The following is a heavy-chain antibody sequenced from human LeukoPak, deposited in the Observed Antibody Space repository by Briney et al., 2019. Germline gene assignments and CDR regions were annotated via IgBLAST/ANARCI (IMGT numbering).Heavy chain of an antibody. Sequence: PGGSLRLSCAASGFTFSSYAMSWVRQAPGRGLEWVSAISGSGGSTYYADSVKGRFTISRDNSKNTLYLQMNSLRAEDTAVYYCAKPTSLEWLPFRPYFDYWGQGTLVTVSS. CDR2: ISGSGGST. J-gene: IGHJ4*02. D-gene: IGHD3-3*01. CDR1: GFTFSSYA. CDR3: AKPTSLEWLPFRPYFDY. V-gene: IGHV3-23*01.